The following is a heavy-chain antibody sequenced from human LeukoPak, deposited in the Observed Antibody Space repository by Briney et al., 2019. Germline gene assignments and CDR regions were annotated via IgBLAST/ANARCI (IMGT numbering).Heavy chain of an antibody. CDR3: ARAALLFYGSGSYGDYFDY. Sequence: GGSLRLSCAASGFTFSDYYMSWIRQAPGKGLEWVSNISSSGSTIYYADSVKGRFTISRDNAKDSLYLQMNSLRAEDTAVYYCARAALLFYGSGSYGDYFDYWGQGTLVTVSS. D-gene: IGHD3-10*01. J-gene: IGHJ4*02. V-gene: IGHV3-11*01. CDR2: ISSSGSTI. CDR1: GFTFSDYY.